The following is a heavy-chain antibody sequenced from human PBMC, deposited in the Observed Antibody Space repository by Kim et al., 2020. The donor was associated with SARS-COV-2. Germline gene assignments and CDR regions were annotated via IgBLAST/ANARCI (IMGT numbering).Heavy chain of an antibody. CDR2: IYYSGSN. CDR3: ARWGAGVIGAFDI. J-gene: IGHJ3*02. Sequence: SETLSLTCTVSGGSISSSSYYWGWLRQPPGKGLESIGSIYYSGSNYYNPSLKSRVTISVDTSKTQYPLKKSPVTAKDTAVYYCARWGAGVIGAFDIWGQGTMVTVSS. CDR1: GGSISSSSYY. V-gene: IGHV4-39*01. D-gene: IGHD2-21*01.